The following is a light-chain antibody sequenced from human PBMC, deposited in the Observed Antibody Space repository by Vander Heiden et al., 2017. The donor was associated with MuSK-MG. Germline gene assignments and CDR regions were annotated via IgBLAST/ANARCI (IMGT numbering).Light chain of an antibody. CDR1: QSVSSY. CDR2: DAS. Sequence: IVLTPSPATLSLSPGERATLSCRASQSVSSYLAWYQQKPGQAPRLLIHDASNRTTGIPARFSGSGSGTDFTLTISSLEPEDFAVYYCQQRSNWPPTFGGGTKVEIK. V-gene: IGKV3-11*01. CDR3: QQRSNWPPT. J-gene: IGKJ4*01.